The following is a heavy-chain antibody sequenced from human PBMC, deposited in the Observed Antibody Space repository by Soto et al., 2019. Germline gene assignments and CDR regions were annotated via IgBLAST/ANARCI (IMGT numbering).Heavy chain of an antibody. CDR1: GGTFSSYT. D-gene: IGHD3-10*01. V-gene: IGHV1-69*08. Sequence: QVQLVQSGAEVKKPGSSVKVSCKASGGTFSSYTISWVRQAPGQGLEWMGRIIPILGIANYAQKFQGRVTITADKSTSTAYMELSSLRSEDTAVYYCARDNIRRIGVREGESLDYWGQGTLVTVSS. CDR3: ARDNIRRIGVREGESLDY. J-gene: IGHJ4*02. CDR2: IIPILGIA.